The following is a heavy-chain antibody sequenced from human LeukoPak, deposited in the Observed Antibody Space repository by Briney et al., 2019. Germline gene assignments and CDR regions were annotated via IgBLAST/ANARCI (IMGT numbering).Heavy chain of an antibody. CDR2: INPSDGST. J-gene: IGHJ5*02. CDR1: GDSFTKYY. Sequence: RASVKVSCKASGDSFTKYYMHWVRQAPGQGLEWMGIINPSDGSTTYTQKFQGRVTMTTDTSTSTVNMELSSLRSEDTAVYYCARDRILSTTVTNGWSSVWFDPWGQGTLVTVSS. D-gene: IGHD4-17*01. CDR3: ARDRILSTTVTNGWSSVWFDP. V-gene: IGHV1-46*01.